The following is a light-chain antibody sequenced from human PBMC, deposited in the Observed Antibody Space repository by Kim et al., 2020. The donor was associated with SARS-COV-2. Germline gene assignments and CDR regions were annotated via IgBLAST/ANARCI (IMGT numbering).Light chain of an antibody. V-gene: IGKV1-39*01. CDR2: AAI. CDR3: QQTYNNHPT. J-gene: IGKJ1*01. CDR1: QIVSSY. Sequence: DIQMTQSPSSLSASVGDRVTITCRASQIVSSYLNWYQQKPGQAPKLLIYAAINLQGGVSSRFSGSGSGTDFTLAINSLQPEDFAIYYCQQTYNNHPTFGQGTKVDIK.